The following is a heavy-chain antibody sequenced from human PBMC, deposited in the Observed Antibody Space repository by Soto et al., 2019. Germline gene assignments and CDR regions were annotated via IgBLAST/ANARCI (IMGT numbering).Heavy chain of an antibody. V-gene: IGHV3-21*01. Sequence: PGGSLRLSCAASGFTFGSYWMSWVRQAPGRGLEWVSSISSSSSYIYYADSVKGRFTISRDNAKNSLYLQMNSLRAEDTAVYYCARDRLGGDYLEGLALWGQGTMVTVS. D-gene: IGHD4-17*01. J-gene: IGHJ1*01. CDR3: ARDRLGGDYLEGLAL. CDR2: ISSSSSYI. CDR1: GFTFGSYW.